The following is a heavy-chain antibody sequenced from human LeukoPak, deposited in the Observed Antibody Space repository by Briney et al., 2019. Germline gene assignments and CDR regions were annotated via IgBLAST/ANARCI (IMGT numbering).Heavy chain of an antibody. J-gene: IGHJ4*02. D-gene: IGHD6-19*01. V-gene: IGHV1-18*01. CDR1: GYTFTSYG. Sequence: VASVKVSCKASGYTFTSYGISWVRQAPGQGLEWMGWISAYNGNTDYAQKLQGRVTMTTDTSTSTAYMELRSLRSDDTAVYYCARVRLPAVAGSMTDFDYWGQGTLVTVSS. CDR2: ISAYNGNT. CDR3: ARVRLPAVAGSMTDFDY.